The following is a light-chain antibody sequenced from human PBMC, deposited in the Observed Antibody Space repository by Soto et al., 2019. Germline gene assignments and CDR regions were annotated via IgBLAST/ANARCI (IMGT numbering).Light chain of an antibody. Sequence: DIQMTQSPSSVSASVGDRVTITCRASQDIRTWLAWYQQRPGRAPKLLIYAASSLHGGVPSRFSGSGSGTEFTLTIRSLQPEDFAPYYCQQANSFPLTFGGGTKVEIK. CDR2: AAS. J-gene: IGKJ4*01. CDR3: QQANSFPLT. CDR1: QDIRTW. V-gene: IGKV1D-12*01.